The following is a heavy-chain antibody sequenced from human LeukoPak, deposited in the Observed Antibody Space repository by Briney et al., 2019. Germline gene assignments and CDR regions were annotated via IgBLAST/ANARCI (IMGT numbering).Heavy chain of an antibody. V-gene: IGHV4-59*01. CDR3: ARDRGSSHYYGMDV. J-gene: IGHJ6*02. Sequence: SETLSLTCTVSGGSISSYYWSWIRQPPGKGLEWIGYIYYSGSTDYNPSLKSRATISVDTSKNQFSLKLSSVTAADTAVYYCARDRGSSHYYGMDVWAQGTTVTVSS. CDR2: IYYSGST. D-gene: IGHD6-13*01. CDR1: GGSISSYY.